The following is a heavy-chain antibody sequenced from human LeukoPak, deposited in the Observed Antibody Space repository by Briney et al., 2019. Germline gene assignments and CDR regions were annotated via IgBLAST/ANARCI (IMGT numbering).Heavy chain of an antibody. J-gene: IGHJ6*02. CDR1: GFTFSSYW. D-gene: IGHD2-8*02. CDR2: INSDGSST. V-gene: IGHV3-74*01. CDR3: ARGYCTGNNCRPYYYYGMDV. Sequence: LPGGSLRLSCAASGFTFSSYWMHWVRQAPGEGLVWVSRINSDGSSTNYADSVKGRFTISRDNAKNTLYLQMNSLGAEDTAVYYCARGYCTGNNCRPYYYYGMDVWGQGTTVTVSS.